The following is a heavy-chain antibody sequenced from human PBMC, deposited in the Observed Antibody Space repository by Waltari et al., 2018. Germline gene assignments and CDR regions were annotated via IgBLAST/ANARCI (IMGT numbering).Heavy chain of an antibody. Sequence: QVQLVQSGAEVKKPGASVKVSCKASGYTFTGYYMHWVRQAPGQGLEWMGRINPNMGGTNNAQKCQGRVTMTRDTSISTAYMELSRLRSDDTAVYYCARDQGVAAAPEEDYWGQGTLVTVSS. J-gene: IGHJ4*02. CDR3: ARDQGVAAAPEEDY. D-gene: IGHD2-2*01. CDR1: GYTFTGYY. CDR2: INPNMGGT. V-gene: IGHV1-2*06.